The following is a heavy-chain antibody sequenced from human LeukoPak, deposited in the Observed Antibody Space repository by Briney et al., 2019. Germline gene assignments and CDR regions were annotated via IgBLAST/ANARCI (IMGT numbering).Heavy chain of an antibody. Sequence: GGSLRLSCAASGFTFSSYGMHWVRQAPGKGLEWVAFIRDDGSNKYYADSVKGRFTISRDNSKNTLYLQMNSLRAEDTAVYYCTKMGKYSSSWTAGPFDYWGQGTLVTVSS. J-gene: IGHJ4*02. V-gene: IGHV3-30*02. CDR1: GFTFSSYG. CDR3: TKMGKYSSSWTAGPFDY. CDR2: IRDDGSNK. D-gene: IGHD6-13*01.